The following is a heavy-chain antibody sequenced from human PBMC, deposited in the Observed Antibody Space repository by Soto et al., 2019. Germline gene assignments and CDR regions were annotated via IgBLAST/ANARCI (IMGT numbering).Heavy chain of an antibody. V-gene: IGHV1-69*04. D-gene: IGHD5-12*01. CDR2: IIPILGIA. CDR1: GGTFSSYT. Sequence: ASVKVSCKASGGTFSSYTISWVRQAPGQGLEWMGRIIPILGIANYAQKFQGRVTITADKSTSTAYMELSSLRSEDTAVYYCAREQPQIVATISFMDVWGKGTTVTVSS. CDR3: AREQPQIVATISFMDV. J-gene: IGHJ6*03.